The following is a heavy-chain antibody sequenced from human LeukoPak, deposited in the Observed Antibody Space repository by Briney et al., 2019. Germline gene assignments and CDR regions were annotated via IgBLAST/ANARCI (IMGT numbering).Heavy chain of an antibody. V-gene: IGHV3-30*18. CDR2: ISYDGSNK. D-gene: IGHD3-22*01. CDR3: AKDPYYDSSGFDY. J-gene: IGHJ4*02. CDR1: GFTFSSYG. Sequence: GGSLRLSCVGSGFTFSSYGMHWVGQAPGKGLEWVAVISYDGSNKYYADSVKGRFTISRDNSKNTLYLQMNSLRAEDTAVYYCAKDPYYDSSGFDYWGQGTLVTVSS.